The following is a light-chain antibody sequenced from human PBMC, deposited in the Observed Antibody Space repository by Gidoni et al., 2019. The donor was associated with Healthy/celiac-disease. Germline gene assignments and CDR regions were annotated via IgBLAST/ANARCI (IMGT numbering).Light chain of an antibody. CDR1: QSVSGY. Sequence: ELVLTQSPATLSLSPGERATLSCRASQSVSGYLAWYQQKPGQAPRLLMYDGSNRATGIPARFSGSGSGTDFTLTISSLEPEDFAVYYCQQRSSWPRSFGQGTKLEIK. CDR3: QQRSSWPRS. CDR2: DGS. J-gene: IGKJ2*04. V-gene: IGKV3-11*01.